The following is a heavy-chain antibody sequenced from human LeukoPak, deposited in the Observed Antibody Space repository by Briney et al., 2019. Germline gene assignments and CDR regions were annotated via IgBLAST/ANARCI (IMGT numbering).Heavy chain of an antibody. CDR2: FSYGGNT. J-gene: IGHJ4*02. V-gene: IGHV4-31*03. CDR1: GVSFTGGGYY. CDR3: ARGDYDSSGYLYYFDP. D-gene: IGHD3-22*01. Sequence: SETLPLTCTVSGVSFTGGGYYWIWIRRHPEKGLEWIGYFSYGGNTYYNPSLKSRVTISVDTATNQFSLKVRSVTAADTVVYYCARGDYDSSGYLYYFDPWGQGTPVTVSS.